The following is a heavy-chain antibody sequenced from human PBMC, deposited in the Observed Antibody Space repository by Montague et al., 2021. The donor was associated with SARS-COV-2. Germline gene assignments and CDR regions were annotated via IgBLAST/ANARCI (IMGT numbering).Heavy chain of an antibody. CDR3: ARHLAISGPAAVSDY. V-gene: IGHV4-39*01. J-gene: IGHJ4*02. D-gene: IGHD2-2*01. CDR1: GDSISSGYFY. CDR2: IHYSEIT. Sequence: SETLSLTCTVSGDSISSGYFYWGWIRQPPGKGLEWVGTIHYSEITYYNPSLKSRVTISVDTSRNQFSPKLSSVTAADTAIYYCARHLAISGPAAVSDYWGQGTLVTVSS.